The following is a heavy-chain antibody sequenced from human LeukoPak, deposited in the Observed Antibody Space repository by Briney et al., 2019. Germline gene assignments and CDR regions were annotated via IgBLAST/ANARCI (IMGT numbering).Heavy chain of an antibody. CDR2: ISGSGGST. CDR1: GFTFSSYA. J-gene: IGHJ6*03. D-gene: IGHD5-12*01. V-gene: IGHV3-23*01. Sequence: GGSLRLSCAASGFTFSSYAMSWVRQAPGKGLEWVSAISGSGGSTYYADSVKGRFTISRDNSKNTLYLQMNSLRAEDTAVYYCAKDYRVIVATYYMDVWGKGTTATISS. CDR3: AKDYRVIVATYYMDV.